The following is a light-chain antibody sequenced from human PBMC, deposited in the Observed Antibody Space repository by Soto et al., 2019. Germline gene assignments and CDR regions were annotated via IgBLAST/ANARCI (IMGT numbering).Light chain of an antibody. CDR2: GAS. J-gene: IGKJ2*01. CDR1: QSVSSN. Sequence: EIVMTQSPATLSVSPGERATLSCRASQSVSSNLAWYQQKPGQAPRLLIYGASTRATGIPARFSGSGSGTEFTLTISSLQSEDFAVYYCPQYNNFMYTFGQGTKLEIK. CDR3: PQYNNFMYT. V-gene: IGKV3-15*01.